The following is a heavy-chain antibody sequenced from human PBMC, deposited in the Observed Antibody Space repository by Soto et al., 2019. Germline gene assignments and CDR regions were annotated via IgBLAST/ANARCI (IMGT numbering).Heavy chain of an antibody. J-gene: IGHJ4*02. D-gene: IGHD3-10*01. Sequence: QVQLQQWGAGLLKPSETLSLTCAVYSGSFSTYYWNGIRQPPGKGLEWIGEINQSGSTNYNPSLMSRVTVSVDTSKNQFSLKLNSVTAAETAVYYCARGYYYDSGSSFPYWGQGTLVTVSS. V-gene: IGHV4-34*01. CDR2: INQSGST. CDR1: SGSFSTYY. CDR3: ARGYYYDSGSSFPY.